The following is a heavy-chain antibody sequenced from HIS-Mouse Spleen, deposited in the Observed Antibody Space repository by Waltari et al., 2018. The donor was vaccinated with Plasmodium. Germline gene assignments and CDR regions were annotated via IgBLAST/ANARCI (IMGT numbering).Heavy chain of an antibody. CDR3: ARAVYYYDSSGYYYFDY. V-gene: IGHV1-2*02. CDR1: GYTFTGYY. Sequence: QVQLVQSGAEVKKPGASVKVSCKASGYTFTGYYMPWVRQRPGQGLEWMGWINPNSGGTNYAKKFQGRVTMTRDTSISTAYMELSRLRSDDTAVYYCARAVYYYDSSGYYYFDYWGQGTLVTVSS. D-gene: IGHD3-22*01. CDR2: INPNSGGT. J-gene: IGHJ4*02.